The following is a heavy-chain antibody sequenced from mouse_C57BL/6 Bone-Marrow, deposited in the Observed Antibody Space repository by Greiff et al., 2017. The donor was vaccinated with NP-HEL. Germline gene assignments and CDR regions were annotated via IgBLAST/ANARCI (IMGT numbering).Heavy chain of an antibody. V-gene: IGHV5-6*02. Sequence: DVKLVESGGDLVKPGGSLKLSCAASGFTFSSYGMSWVRQTPDKRLEWVATISSGGSYTYYPDSVKGRFTISRDNAKNTLYLQMSSLKSEDTAMYYCASPYDYDVAWFAFWGQGTRVTVSA. D-gene: IGHD2-4*01. CDR2: ISSGGSYT. CDR3: ASPYDYDVAWFAF. J-gene: IGHJ3*01. CDR1: GFTFSSYG.